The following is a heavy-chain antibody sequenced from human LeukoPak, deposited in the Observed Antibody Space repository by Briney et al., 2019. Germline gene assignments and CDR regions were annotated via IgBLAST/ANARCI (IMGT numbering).Heavy chain of an antibody. CDR3: ARSRLRSMIY. CDR1: GGSISSYY. J-gene: IGHJ4*02. Sequence: KTSETLSLTCTVSGGSISSYYWSWIRQPPGKGLEWIGEINHSGSTNYNPSLKSRVTISVDTSKNQFSLKLSSVAAADTAVYYCARSRLRSMIYWGQGTLVTVSS. CDR2: INHSGST. V-gene: IGHV4-34*01. D-gene: IGHD3-16*01.